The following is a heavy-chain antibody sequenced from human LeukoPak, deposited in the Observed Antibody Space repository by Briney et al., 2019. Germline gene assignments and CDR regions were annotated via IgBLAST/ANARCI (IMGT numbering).Heavy chain of an antibody. J-gene: IGHJ5*02. CDR1: GGSISSGDYY. CDR3: ARDRSRDYGDYTNWFDP. Sequence: SQTLSLTCTVSGGSISSGDYYWSWIRQPPGKGLEWIGYIYYSGSTYYNPSLKSRVTISVDTSKNQFSLKLSSVTAADTAVYYCARDRSRDYGDYTNWFDPWGQGTLVTVSS. V-gene: IGHV4-30-4*01. CDR2: IYYSGST. D-gene: IGHD4-17*01.